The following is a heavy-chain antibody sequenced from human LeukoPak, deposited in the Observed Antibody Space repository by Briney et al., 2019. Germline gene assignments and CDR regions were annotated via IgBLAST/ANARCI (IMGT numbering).Heavy chain of an antibody. Sequence: GASVKVSCKASGGTFSSYAISWVRQAPGQGLEWMGRIIPILGIANYAQKFQGRVTITADKSTSTAYMGLSSLRSEDTAVYYCARGLLDTAMVLGYWGQGTLVTVSS. CDR1: GGTFSSYA. CDR2: IIPILGIA. J-gene: IGHJ4*02. V-gene: IGHV1-69*04. D-gene: IGHD5-18*01. CDR3: ARGLLDTAMVLGY.